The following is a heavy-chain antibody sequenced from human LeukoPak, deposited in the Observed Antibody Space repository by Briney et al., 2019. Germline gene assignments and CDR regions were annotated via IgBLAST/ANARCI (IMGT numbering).Heavy chain of an antibody. CDR3: ARDASIGYSYGFY. CDR2: ISYDGSNK. V-gene: IGHV3-30*04. J-gene: IGHJ4*02. Sequence: GGSLRLSCAASGFTFSSYAVHWVRQAPGKGLEWVAGISYDGSNKYYADSVKGRFTISRDNSKNTLYLQMNSLRAEDTAVYYCARDASIGYSYGFYWGQGTLVTVSS. CDR1: GFTFSSYA. D-gene: IGHD5-18*01.